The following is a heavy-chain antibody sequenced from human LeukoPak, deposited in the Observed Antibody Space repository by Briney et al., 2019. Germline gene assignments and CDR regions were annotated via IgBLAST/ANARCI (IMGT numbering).Heavy chain of an antibody. CDR2: IYYSGST. CDR3: ARRNQEQWLVFYFDY. D-gene: IGHD6-19*01. J-gene: IGHJ4*02. Sequence: SGTLSLTCTVSGGSISSSSYYWGWIRQPPGKGLEWIGSIYYSGSTYYNPSLKSRVTISVDTSKNQFSLKLSSVTAADTAVYYCARRNQEQWLVFYFDYWGQGTLVTVSS. CDR1: GGSISSSSYY. V-gene: IGHV4-39*07.